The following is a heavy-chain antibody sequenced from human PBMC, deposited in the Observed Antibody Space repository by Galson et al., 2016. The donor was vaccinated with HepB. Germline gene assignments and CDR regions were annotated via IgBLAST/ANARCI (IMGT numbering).Heavy chain of an antibody. V-gene: IGHV4-39*01. CDR2: IYFNGNT. J-gene: IGHJ5*02. Sequence: ETLSLTCTVSHVSIRSTSYYWGWIRQSPEKGLEWIGSIYFNGNTYYNPSLMSRASISVDTSTNQFSLKFNSMTAADTAVYYCARHINAARWFDPWGQGNLVTVSS. CDR3: ARHINAARWFDP. D-gene: IGHD6-13*01. CDR1: HVSIRSTSYY.